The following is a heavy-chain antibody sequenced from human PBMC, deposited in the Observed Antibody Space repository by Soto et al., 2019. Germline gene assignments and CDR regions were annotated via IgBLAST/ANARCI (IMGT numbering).Heavy chain of an antibody. J-gene: IGHJ6*02. CDR1: GFTFRGYG. D-gene: IGHD5-18*01. CDR2: ISYDGSIK. V-gene: IGHV3-30*18. CDR3: ANSEYSRYKNIDV. Sequence: GGTLRLSCAASGFTFRGYGMHWVRQAPGRGLEWVALISYDGSIKYYADSVRGRFTISRDNSKNTLYLQMNSLRAEDTAVYYCANSEYSRYKNIDVWGQGTTVTVSS.